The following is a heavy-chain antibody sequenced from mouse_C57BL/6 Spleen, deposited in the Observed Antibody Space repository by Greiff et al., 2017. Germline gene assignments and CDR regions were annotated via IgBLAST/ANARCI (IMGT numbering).Heavy chain of an antibody. CDR2: ISSGSNTI. CDR3: ARPNYYGSSYTPYAMDY. V-gene: IGHV5-17*01. CDR1: GFTFSDYG. D-gene: IGHD1-1*01. Sequence: EVQLQQSGGGLVKPGGSLKLSCAASGFTFSDYGMHWVRQAPQKGLEWVAYISSGSNTIYYADTVKGRFTISRDNAKNTLFLQMTSLRSEDTAMYYCARPNYYGSSYTPYAMDYWGQGTSVTVSS. J-gene: IGHJ4*01.